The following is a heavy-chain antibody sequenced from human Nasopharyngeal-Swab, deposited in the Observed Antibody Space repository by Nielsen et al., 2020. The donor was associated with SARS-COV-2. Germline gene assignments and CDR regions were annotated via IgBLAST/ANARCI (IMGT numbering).Heavy chain of an antibody. CDR1: GSTFRSDA. D-gene: IGHD5-12*01. J-gene: IGHJ6*02. Sequence: GGSLRPSCAASGSTFRSDAISWARQPPAKGLEWVSFISGSDHTTYYADSWKARSTNSRDNSKNTMILQMNNLRAEDTAIYYCAKDRDSDDDSEEYYHYYGMDVWGQGAPVTVSS. V-gene: IGHV3-23*01. CDR3: AKDRDSDDDSEEYYHYYGMDV. CDR2: ISGSDHTT.